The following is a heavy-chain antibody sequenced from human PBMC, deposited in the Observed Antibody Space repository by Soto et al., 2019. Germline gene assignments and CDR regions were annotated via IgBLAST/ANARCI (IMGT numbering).Heavy chain of an antibody. CDR3: ARDRYIDYGKYYFGY. V-gene: IGHV4-31*03. J-gene: IGHJ4*02. CDR2: IHYTGST. CDR1: SGSIRSAGNY. Sequence: TSETLSLTCTVSSGSIRSAGNYWSWIRQHPEMGLEWIGNIHYTGSTSYNPSLKSRSTISIDTSKNQFSLKLSSVTAADTAVYYCARDRYIDYGKYYFGYWGQGALVTV. D-gene: IGHD4-17*01.